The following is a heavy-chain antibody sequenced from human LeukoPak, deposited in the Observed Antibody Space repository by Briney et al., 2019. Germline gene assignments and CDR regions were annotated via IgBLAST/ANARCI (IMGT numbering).Heavy chain of an antibody. J-gene: IGHJ4*02. CDR1: GFTFSSYA. CDR2: TSYDGSNT. Sequence: PGGSLRLSCAASGFTFSSYAMSWVRQAPGKGLEWVAVTSYDGSNTYYADSVKGRFTISRDNSKNTLYLQMNSLRAEDTAVYYCAKDPTDAETYYYGSGSHFDYWGQGTLVTVSS. CDR3: AKDPTDAETYYYGSGSHFDY. D-gene: IGHD3-10*01. V-gene: IGHV3-30*18.